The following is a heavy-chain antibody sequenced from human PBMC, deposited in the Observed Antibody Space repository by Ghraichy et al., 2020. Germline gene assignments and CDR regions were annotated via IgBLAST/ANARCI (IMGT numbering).Heavy chain of an antibody. CDR2: IYYSGST. J-gene: IGHJ5*02. V-gene: IGHV4-61*01. Sequence: SETLSLTCTVSGGSVSSGSYYWSWIRQPPGKGLEWIGYIYYSGSTNYNPSLKSRVPISVDTSKNQFSLKLSSVTAADTAVYYCASMVPVSMFSWFDPWGQGTLVTVSS. CDR3: ASMVPVSMFSWFDP. CDR1: GGSVSSGSYY. D-gene: IGHD3-3*02.